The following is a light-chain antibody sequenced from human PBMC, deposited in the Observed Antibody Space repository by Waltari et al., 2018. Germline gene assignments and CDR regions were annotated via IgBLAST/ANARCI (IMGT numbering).Light chain of an antibody. J-gene: IGLJ2*01. V-gene: IGLV5-45*03. CDR1: SGINIGTYS. CDR3: MIWHSSAVV. CDR2: YKPDADK. Sequence: QAVLTQPSSLSASPGASASLTCTLHSGINIGTYSIFWYQQKPGSPPQFLLRYKPDADKQQAAGVPGRFSGSQDASAHAGILLISGLQSEDEADYYCMIWHSSAVVFGGGTKLTVL.